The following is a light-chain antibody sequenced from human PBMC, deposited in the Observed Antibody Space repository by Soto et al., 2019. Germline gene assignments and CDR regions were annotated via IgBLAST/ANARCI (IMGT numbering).Light chain of an antibody. CDR1: QSISTS. Sequence: DTQMTQSPSTLAASVGDRVTITCRASQSISTSMAWYQQRPGTAPKLLIYKTSTLESGVPSRFSGSGSGTEFTLTSSSLQPDDFATYYCQQYNTYSPTFGQGTTVEV. CDR3: QQYNTYSPT. V-gene: IGKV1-5*03. J-gene: IGKJ1*01. CDR2: KTS.